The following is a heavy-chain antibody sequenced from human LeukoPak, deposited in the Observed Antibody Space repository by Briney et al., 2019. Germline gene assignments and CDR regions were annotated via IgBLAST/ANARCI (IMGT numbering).Heavy chain of an antibody. CDR1: GFTFSIYV. CDR3: AKGTSWFGED. J-gene: IGHJ4*02. CDR2: IGNSGRDT. D-gene: IGHD3-10*01. Sequence: GGSLRLSCAASGFTFSIYVMTWVRQAPGRGLEWVSSIGNSGRDTYYADSMKGRFTIPRDNSKSTLFLHMSSLRAEDTAVYYCAKGTSWFGEDWGLGTLVTVSS. V-gene: IGHV3-23*01.